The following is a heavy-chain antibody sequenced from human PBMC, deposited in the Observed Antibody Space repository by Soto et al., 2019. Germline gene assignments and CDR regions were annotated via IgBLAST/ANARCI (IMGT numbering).Heavy chain of an antibody. Sequence: SVKVSCKASGGTLSSYAISWVRQAPGQGLEWMGGIIPIFGTANYAQKFQGRVTITADESTSTAYMELSSLRSEDTAVYYCARDRIAARYFDYWGQGTLVTVSS. V-gene: IGHV1-69*13. J-gene: IGHJ4*02. D-gene: IGHD6-6*01. CDR1: GGTLSSYA. CDR3: ARDRIAARYFDY. CDR2: IIPIFGTA.